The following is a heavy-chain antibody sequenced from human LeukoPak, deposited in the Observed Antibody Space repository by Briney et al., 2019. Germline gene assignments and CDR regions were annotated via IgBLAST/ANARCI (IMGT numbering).Heavy chain of an antibody. CDR3: AKDEPFFWSGYYFDY. Sequence: GGSLRLSCAASGFTFSDYYMSWIRQAPGKGLEWVSYISSSGSTIYYADSVKGRFTISRDNSKNTLYLQMNSLRAEDTAVYYCAKDEPFFWSGYYFDYWGQGTLVTVSS. D-gene: IGHD3-3*01. CDR1: GFTFSDYY. V-gene: IGHV3-11*01. J-gene: IGHJ4*02. CDR2: ISSSGSTI.